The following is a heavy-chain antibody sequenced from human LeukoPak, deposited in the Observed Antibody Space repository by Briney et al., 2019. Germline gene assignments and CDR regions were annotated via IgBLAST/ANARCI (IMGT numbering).Heavy chain of an antibody. Sequence: SETLSLTCTVSGGSISSSTNYWGWIRQPPGKGLEWIGSMYYGGSTYDNPSLKSRVTISVDTSKNQFSLRLSSETAADTALYYCARHAAFADYQSHLTHFDYWGQGTLVTVSS. CDR3: ARHAAFADYQSHLTHFDY. CDR1: GGSISSSTNY. CDR2: MYYGGST. V-gene: IGHV4-39*01. D-gene: IGHD4/OR15-4a*01. J-gene: IGHJ4*02.